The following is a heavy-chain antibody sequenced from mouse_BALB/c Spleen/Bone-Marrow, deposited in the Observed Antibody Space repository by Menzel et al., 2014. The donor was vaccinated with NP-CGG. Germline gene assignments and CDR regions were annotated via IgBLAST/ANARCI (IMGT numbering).Heavy chain of an antibody. CDR2: INPKNGGS. CDR1: GYTFTDYT. Sequence: EVQRVESGPELVKPGASVKISCKPSGYTFTDYTIHWVKQSHGKSLEWIGGINPKNGGSTYKQKFKGKATLTVDKSSSTAYMELRSLTSEDSAVYYCARDWYYYGSSSSWFAHWGQGTLVTVSA. CDR3: ARDWYYYGSSSSWFAH. V-gene: IGHV1-18*01. D-gene: IGHD1-1*02. J-gene: IGHJ3*01.